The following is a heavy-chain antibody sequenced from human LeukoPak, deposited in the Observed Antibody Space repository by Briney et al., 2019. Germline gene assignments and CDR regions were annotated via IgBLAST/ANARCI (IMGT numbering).Heavy chain of an antibody. J-gene: IGHJ4*02. CDR2: ISGSGGST. CDR1: GVNFSKYA. Sequence: PGGSLRLSCAASGVNFSKYAMSWVRQAPGKGLEWVSAISGSGGSTYYADSVKGRFTISRDNSKNTLYLQMNSLRAEDTAVYYCAKDRSHFTDIVVIPYWGQGTLVTVSS. CDR3: AKDRSHFTDIVVIPY. D-gene: IGHD2-2*01. V-gene: IGHV3-23*01.